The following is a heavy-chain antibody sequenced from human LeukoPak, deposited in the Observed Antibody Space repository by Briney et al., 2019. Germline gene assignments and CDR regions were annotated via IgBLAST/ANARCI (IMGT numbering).Heavy chain of an antibody. V-gene: IGHV4-31*03. Sequence: PSQTLSLTCTVSGGSISSGGYYWRWIRQHPGKGLEWIGYIYYTGSTYYNPSLKSRVTISVDTSKNQFSLKRSSVTAADTAVYYCARGGGYYYDTSGAIRSAFDIWGQGTMVTVSS. CDR3: ARGGGYYYDTSGAIRSAFDI. CDR1: GGSISSGGYY. CDR2: IYYTGST. D-gene: IGHD3-22*01. J-gene: IGHJ3*02.